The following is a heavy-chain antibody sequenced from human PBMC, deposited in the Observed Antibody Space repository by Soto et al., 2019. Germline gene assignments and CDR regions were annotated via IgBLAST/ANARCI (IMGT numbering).Heavy chain of an antibody. CDR1: GYTFTSYG. V-gene: IGHV1-18*01. J-gene: IGHJ4*02. Sequence: ASVKVSFEASGYTFTSYGISWVRQAPGQGLEWMGWISAYNGNTNYAQRLQGRVTMTTDTSTSTAYMELRSLRSDDTAVYYCAREWVSLPHFDYWGQGTLVTVSS. CDR2: ISAYNGNT. CDR3: AREWVSLPHFDY. D-gene: IGHD1-26*01.